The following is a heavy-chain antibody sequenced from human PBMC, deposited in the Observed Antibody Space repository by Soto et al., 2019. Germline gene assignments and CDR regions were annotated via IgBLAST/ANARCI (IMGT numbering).Heavy chain of an antibody. V-gene: IGHV4-59*08. Sequence: QVQLQESGPGLVRPSEPLPLSCTVSGGSISSYYWSWIRQPPGKGLEWIGYIYYSGSTNYNPSLKSRVTISVDTSKNQFSLKLSSVTAGDTAVYYCTAGSGYADYFDYWGQGTLVTVSS. CDR2: IYYSGST. CDR3: TAGSGYADYFDY. D-gene: IGHD5-12*01. CDR1: GGSISSYY. J-gene: IGHJ4*02.